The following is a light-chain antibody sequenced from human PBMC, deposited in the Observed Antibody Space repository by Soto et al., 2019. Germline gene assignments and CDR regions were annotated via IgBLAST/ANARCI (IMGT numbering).Light chain of an antibody. CDR3: ATWDDSLKGPV. Sequence: QSVLTQPPSVSGTPGQRVTISCSGSSSNIGSKTVNWYQHVPGMAPKLLIYSNNQRPSGVPDRFSGSKSGTSASLAISGLQSEDEAHYYCATWDDSLKGPVFGGGTQLTV. J-gene: IGLJ2*01. CDR1: SSNIGSKT. V-gene: IGLV1-44*01. CDR2: SNN.